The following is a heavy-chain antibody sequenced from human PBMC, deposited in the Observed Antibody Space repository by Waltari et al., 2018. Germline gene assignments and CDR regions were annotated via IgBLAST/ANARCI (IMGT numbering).Heavy chain of an antibody. D-gene: IGHD3-10*01. Sequence: QVQLVQSGAEVKKPGSSVKVSCKASGGTFSSYAISWVRQAPGQGLEWMGGIIPIFGTANYAQEVQGRVTITADESTSTAYMELSSLRSEDTAVYYCARAKFRYGSGSYGYYGMDVWGQGTTVTVSS. J-gene: IGHJ6*02. V-gene: IGHV1-69*12. CDR2: IIPIFGTA. CDR1: GGTFSSYA. CDR3: ARAKFRYGSGSYGYYGMDV.